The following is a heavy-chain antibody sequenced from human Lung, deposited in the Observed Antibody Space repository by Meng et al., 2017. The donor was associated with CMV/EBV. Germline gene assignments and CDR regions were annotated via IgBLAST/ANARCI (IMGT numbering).Heavy chain of an antibody. V-gene: IGHV4-31*03. Sequence: QGPLQECGPGLVKPSQTLSLTCTVSGGSISSGGYYWSWIRQHPGKGLEWIGYIHSSGSTYYNPSLRSRLTISVDTSKNQFSLKLSSVTAADTAVYYCARASYGSGSPLGESWFDPWGQGTLVTVSS. D-gene: IGHD3-10*01. CDR2: IHSSGST. CDR3: ARASYGSGSPLGESWFDP. J-gene: IGHJ5*02. CDR1: GGSISSGGYY.